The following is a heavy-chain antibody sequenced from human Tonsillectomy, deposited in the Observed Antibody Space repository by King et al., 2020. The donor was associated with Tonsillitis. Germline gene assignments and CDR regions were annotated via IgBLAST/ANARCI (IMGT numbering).Heavy chain of an antibody. CDR1: GGSFSGYY. V-gene: IGHV4-34*01. CDR2: INHSGST. CDR3: ASGPGYYDSSGRLIRYFQH. J-gene: IGHJ1*01. D-gene: IGHD3-22*01. Sequence: VQLQQWGAGLLKPSETLSLTCAVYGGSFSGYYWSWIRQPPGKGLEWIGEINHSGSTNYNPSRKSRVTISIDTSKNQFSLKLGAVTAAATAVYYCASGPGYYDSSGRLIRYFQHWGQGTLVTVSS.